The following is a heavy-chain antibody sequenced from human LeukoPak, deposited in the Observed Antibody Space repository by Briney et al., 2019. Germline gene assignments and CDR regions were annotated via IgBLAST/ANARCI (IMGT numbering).Heavy chain of an antibody. CDR3: VKVPWFGELFPLDY. Sequence: PGGSLRLSCAASRFTVSSYGIHWLRQAPGKGLEWVAVISYDGSNKYYADSVKGRFTISRDNSKNTLYLQMNSLRAEDTAVYYCVKVPWFGELFPLDYWGQGTLVTVSS. CDR1: RFTVSSYG. D-gene: IGHD3-10*01. V-gene: IGHV3-30*18. CDR2: ISYDGSNK. J-gene: IGHJ4*02.